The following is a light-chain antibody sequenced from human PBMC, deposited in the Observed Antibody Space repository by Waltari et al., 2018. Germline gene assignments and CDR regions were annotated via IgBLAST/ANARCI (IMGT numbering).Light chain of an antibody. J-gene: IGLJ2*01. CDR2: DVS. CDR1: SSHSGGYEY. Sequence: SALTQPDSVSGSPGQSITISCSGFSSHSGGYEYFSWYQQHPGKAPKVIIYDVSNRPSGVSTRFSGSKSGSSASLTISGLQAEDEADYYCSSFTSSTTGIFGGGTKLTVL. CDR3: SSFTSSTTGI. V-gene: IGLV2-14*01.